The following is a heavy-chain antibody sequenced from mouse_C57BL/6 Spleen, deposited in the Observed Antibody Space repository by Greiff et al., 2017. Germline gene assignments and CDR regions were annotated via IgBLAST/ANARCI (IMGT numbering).Heavy chain of an antibody. CDR1: GYTFTDYE. CDR2: IDPETGGT. Sequence: VQGVESGAELVRPGASVTLSCKASGYTFTDYEMHWVKQTPVHGLEWIGAIDPETGGTAYNQKFKGKAILTADKSSSTAYMELRSLTSEDSAVYYCTREYYGSSYGFAYWGQGTLVTVSA. D-gene: IGHD1-1*01. V-gene: IGHV1-15*01. CDR3: TREYYGSSYGFAY. J-gene: IGHJ3*01.